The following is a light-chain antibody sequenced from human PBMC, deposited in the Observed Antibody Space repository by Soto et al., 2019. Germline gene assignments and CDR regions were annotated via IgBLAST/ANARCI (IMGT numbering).Light chain of an antibody. CDR2: DNN. CDR1: SSNIGNGY. CDR3: GTWDSSLSAGV. J-gene: IGLJ3*02. V-gene: IGLV1-51*01. Sequence: QSVLTQPPSVSAAPGQKVTISCSGSSSNIGNGYVSWYQQLPGTAPKLLIYDNNKRPSGIPDRFSGSKSGTSATLGITGLQTGDEADYYCGTWDSSLSAGVFGGGTKVTVL.